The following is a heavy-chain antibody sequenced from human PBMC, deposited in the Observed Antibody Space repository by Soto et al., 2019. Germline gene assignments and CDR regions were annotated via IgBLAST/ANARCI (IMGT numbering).Heavy chain of an antibody. J-gene: IGHJ5*02. V-gene: IGHV4-59*01. CDR2: IYYSGST. Sequence: QVQLQESGPGLVKPSETLSLTCTVSGGSISSYYWSWIRQPPGKGLEWIGYIYYSGSTNYNPSLKSRVTISVDTSKNQFSLKLSSVTAADTAVYYCARYSSSLRFDPWGQGTLVTVSS. CDR1: GGSISSYY. CDR3: ARYSSSLRFDP. D-gene: IGHD6-13*01.